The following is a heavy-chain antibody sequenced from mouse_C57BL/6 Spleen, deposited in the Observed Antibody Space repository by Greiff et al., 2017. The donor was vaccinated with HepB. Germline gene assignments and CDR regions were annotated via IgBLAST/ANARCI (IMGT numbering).Heavy chain of an antibody. V-gene: IGHV1-61*01. CDR1: GYTFTSYW. CDR2: LYPSASET. Sequence: QVQLQQPGAELVRPGSSVKLSCKASGYTFTSYWLDWVKQRPGQGLEWIGNLYPSASETHYHQKFKDKATLTVDKSSSTADMQLRSLTSEDSSVYYCARTGSTSRYCDVWCTGTTVTVSS. J-gene: IGHJ1*03. CDR3: ARTGSTSRYCDV. D-gene: IGHD1-1*01.